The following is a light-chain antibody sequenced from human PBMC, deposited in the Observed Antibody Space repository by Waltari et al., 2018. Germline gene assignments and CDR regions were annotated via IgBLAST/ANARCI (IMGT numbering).Light chain of an antibody. V-gene: IGLV3-25*03. Sequence: SYELTQPPSVSVSPGQTARITCSGDALPKQYAHWYQQKPGQVPVLLIYKDSERHSGIPERFSGSSSGTTVTLTISGVQAEDEADYYCQSGDSSGVGVFGGGTKLTVL. J-gene: IGLJ3*02. CDR3: QSGDSSGVGV. CDR2: KDS. CDR1: ALPKQY.